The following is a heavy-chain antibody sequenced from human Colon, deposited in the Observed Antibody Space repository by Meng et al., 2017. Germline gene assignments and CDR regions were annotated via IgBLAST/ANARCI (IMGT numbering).Heavy chain of an antibody. D-gene: IGHD6-19*01. CDR3: ARVGFDSSAFYFDF. CDR2: IIPIVGKA. Sequence: QGQLVQAGAEVKKPGSSVKVSCKASGDTFTSHGISWVRQAPGQGLEWMGGIIPIVGKANYAQHFQGRVTITADKSTSTAYMELNSLRSEDTAMYYCARVGFDSSAFYFDFWGQGTLVTVSS. CDR1: GDTFTSHG. J-gene: IGHJ4*02. V-gene: IGHV1-69*06.